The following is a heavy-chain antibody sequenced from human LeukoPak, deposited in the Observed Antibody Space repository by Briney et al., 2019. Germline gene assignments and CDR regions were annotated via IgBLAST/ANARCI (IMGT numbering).Heavy chain of an antibody. CDR2: IRYDGSNK. J-gene: IGHJ4*02. CDR3: AKDDGLMTTGPRGPGGFDY. CDR1: GFTFSSHG. D-gene: IGHD4-11*01. Sequence: PGGSLRLSCVASGFTFSSHGTHWVRQAPGKGLEWVAFIRYDGSNKYYADSVKGRFTISRDNSKNTLYLQMNSLRAEDTAVYYCAKDDGLMTTGPRGPGGFDYWGQGTLVTVSS. V-gene: IGHV3-30*02.